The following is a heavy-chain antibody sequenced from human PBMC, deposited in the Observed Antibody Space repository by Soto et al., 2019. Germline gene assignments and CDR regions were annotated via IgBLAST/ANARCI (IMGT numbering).Heavy chain of an antibody. CDR1: GGSLNSDSYF. D-gene: IGHD2-2*02. V-gene: IGHV4-39*01. CDR2: MSHSGRT. Sequence: SETLSLTCAVSGGSLNSDSYFWAWIRQPPGKGLEWIGTMSHSGRTYHNASLKSRLTLSVDTSKNEFSLRLASATAADTAVYYCARHVVEPSAIAYFDYWGQGALVTVSS. J-gene: IGHJ4*02. CDR3: ARHVVEPSAIAYFDY.